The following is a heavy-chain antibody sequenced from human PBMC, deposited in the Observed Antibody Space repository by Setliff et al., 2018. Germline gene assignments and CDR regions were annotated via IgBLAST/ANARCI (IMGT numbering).Heavy chain of an antibody. CDR3: VKEGIAATGTAFDI. CDR2: VSYDGSNK. V-gene: IGHV3-30*18. Sequence: GGSLRLSCAASTASEVTISSRAIHWVRQAPGKGLEWVAVVSYDGSNKWYADSVKGRFTISRDNSKNTLYLQLNSLRPEDTAVYYCVKEGIAATGTAFDIWGQGTMVTVSS. CDR1: TASEVTISSRA. J-gene: IGHJ3*02. D-gene: IGHD6-13*01.